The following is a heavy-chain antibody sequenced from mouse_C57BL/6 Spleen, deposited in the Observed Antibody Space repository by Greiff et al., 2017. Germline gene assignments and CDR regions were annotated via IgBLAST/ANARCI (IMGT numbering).Heavy chain of an antibody. J-gene: IGHJ1*03. D-gene: IGHD1-1*01. CDR2: ISSGGDYI. CDR3: TRALYYYGSRYFDV. CDR1: GFTFSSYA. Sequence: EVKLMESGEGLVKPGGSLKLSCAASGFTFSSYAMSWVRQTPEKRLEWVAYISSGGDYIYYADTVKGRFTISRDNARNTLYLQMSSLKSEDTAMYYCTRALYYYGSRYFDVWGTGTTVTVSS. V-gene: IGHV5-9-1*02.